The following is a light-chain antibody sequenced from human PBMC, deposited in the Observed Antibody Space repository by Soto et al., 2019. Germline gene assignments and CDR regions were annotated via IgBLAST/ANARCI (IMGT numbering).Light chain of an antibody. CDR2: GAS. Sequence: EIVLTQSPGTLSLSPGERATLSCRASQSVSSSYLAWYQQKPGQAPRLLIYGASSRATGIPDRFSGSGSGTDFTLTISRREPEDVAVYYCQQYGSSPGTFGQGTKVEIK. CDR1: QSVSSSY. V-gene: IGKV3-20*01. J-gene: IGKJ1*01. CDR3: QQYGSSPGT.